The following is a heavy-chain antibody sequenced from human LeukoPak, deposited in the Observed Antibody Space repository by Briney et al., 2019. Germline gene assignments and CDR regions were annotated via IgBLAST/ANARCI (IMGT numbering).Heavy chain of an antibody. CDR2: ISSSSSTI. D-gene: IGHD3-22*01. CDR1: GFTFSSYS. Sequence: GGSLRLSCAASGFTFSSYSMNWVRQAPGKGLEWVSYISSSSSTIYYADSVKGRFTISRGNAKNSLYLQMNSLRDEDTAVYYCSGGYYDSSGEIDYWGQGTLVTVSS. CDR3: SGGYYDSSGEIDY. J-gene: IGHJ4*02. V-gene: IGHV3-48*02.